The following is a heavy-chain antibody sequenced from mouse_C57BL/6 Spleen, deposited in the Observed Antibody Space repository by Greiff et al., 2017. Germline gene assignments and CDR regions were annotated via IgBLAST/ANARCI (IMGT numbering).Heavy chain of an antibody. CDR2: INPSTGGT. D-gene: IGHD2-1*01. J-gene: IGHJ3*01. CDR3: ARFPFLLWSTGAWFAY. CDR1: GYSFTGYY. V-gene: IGHV1-42*01. Sequence: VQLQQSGPELVKPGASVKISCKASGYSFTGYYMNWVKQSPEKSLEWIGEINPSTGGTTYNQKFKAKATLTVDKSSSTAYMQLKSLTSEDSAVYYGARFPFLLWSTGAWFAYWGQGTLVTVSA.